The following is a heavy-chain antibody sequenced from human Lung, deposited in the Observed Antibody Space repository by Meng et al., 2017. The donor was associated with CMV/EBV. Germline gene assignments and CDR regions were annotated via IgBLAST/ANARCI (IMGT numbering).Heavy chain of an antibody. CDR1: GGSISSSSYY. CDR3: ARRGYCSSTSRCPERFFDY. D-gene: IGHD2-2*01. CDR2: IYYSGST. V-gene: IGHV4-39*01. J-gene: IGHJ4*02. Sequence: SETLSLXXTVPGGSISSSSYYWGWIRQPPGKGLEWIGSIYYSGSTYYNPSLKSRVTISVDTSKNQFSLKLSSVTAADTAVYYCARRGYCSSTSRCPERFFDYWGQGTLVTVSS.